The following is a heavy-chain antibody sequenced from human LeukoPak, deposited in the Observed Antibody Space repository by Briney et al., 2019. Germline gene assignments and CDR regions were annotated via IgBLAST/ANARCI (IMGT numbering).Heavy chain of an antibody. V-gene: IGHV1-18*01. CDR2: ISPYNGNT. J-gene: IGHJ4*02. D-gene: IGHD3-22*01. CDR3: ARGFYYDSGVFADCQTFEY. Sequence: ASVKVSCKTSGYTFTSYGVNWVRQAPGQGPEWVGWISPYNGNTKYARKFQDRVTMTTDTSTSTAYMELRSLRSDDTAVYFCARGFYYDSGVFADCQTFEYWGQGTLVTVSS. CDR1: GYTFTSYG.